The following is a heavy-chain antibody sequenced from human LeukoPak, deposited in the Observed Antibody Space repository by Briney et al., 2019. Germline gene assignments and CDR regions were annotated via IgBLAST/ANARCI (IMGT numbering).Heavy chain of an antibody. Sequence: SETLSLTCIVSGYSISSGYYWDWIRQPPGKGLEWIGYIYYSGSTNYNPSLKSRVTISVDTSKNQFSLKLSSVTAADTAVYYCARMIGHDFWSGYYIGYYYMDVWGKGTTVTVSS. CDR1: GYSISSGYY. V-gene: IGHV4-61*01. D-gene: IGHD3-3*01. CDR3: ARMIGHDFWSGYYIGYYYMDV. J-gene: IGHJ6*03. CDR2: IYYSGST.